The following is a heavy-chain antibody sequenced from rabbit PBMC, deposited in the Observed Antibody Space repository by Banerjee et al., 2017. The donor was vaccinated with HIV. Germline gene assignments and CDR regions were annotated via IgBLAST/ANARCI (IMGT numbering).Heavy chain of an antibody. CDR1: GFSYSGGYD. CDR3: ARDLAGVIGWNFNL. J-gene: IGHJ4*01. D-gene: IGHD4-1*01. CDR2: IYAGSSGST. V-gene: IGHV1S40*01. Sequence: GFSYSGGYDMCWVPQAPGKGLEWIACIYAGSSGSTYYASWAKGRFTIYKTSSTTVTLQMTSLTAADTATYFCARDLAGVIGWNFNLWGQGTLVTVS.